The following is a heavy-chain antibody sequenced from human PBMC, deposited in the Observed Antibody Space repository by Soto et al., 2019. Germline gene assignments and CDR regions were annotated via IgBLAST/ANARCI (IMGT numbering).Heavy chain of an antibody. CDR1: GFTFSSYA. D-gene: IGHD6-6*01. J-gene: IGHJ6*03. V-gene: IGHV3-23*01. Sequence: PGGSLRLSCAASGFTFSSYAMSWVRQAPGKGLEWVSAISGSGGSTYYVDSVKGRFTISRDNSKNTLYLQMNSLRAEDTAVYYCANFEYSSSDYYYYYMDVWGKGTTVTVSS. CDR3: ANFEYSSSDYYYYYMDV. CDR2: ISGSGGST.